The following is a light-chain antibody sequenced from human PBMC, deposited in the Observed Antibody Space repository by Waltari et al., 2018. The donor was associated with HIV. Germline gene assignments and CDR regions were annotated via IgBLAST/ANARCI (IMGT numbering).Light chain of an antibody. CDR3: SSYTSSISLV. Sequence: SALTQPASVCASPGQSITISCTGTHNDVGTYTYLFWDQQHPGKAPKLRIYDVTDRPSGVSDRFSGSNAGNTASLTISGLQAEYEADYYCSSYTSSISLVFGGGTKVTGL. CDR1: HNDVGTYTY. J-gene: IGLJ3*02. V-gene: IGLV2-14*03. CDR2: DVT.